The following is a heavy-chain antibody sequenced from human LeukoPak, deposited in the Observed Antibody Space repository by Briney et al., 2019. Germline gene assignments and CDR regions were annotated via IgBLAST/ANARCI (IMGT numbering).Heavy chain of an antibody. J-gene: IGHJ4*02. CDR2: IYYSGST. D-gene: IGHD3-10*01. V-gene: IGHV4-31*03. CDR3: ARLLVRGALYYFDN. CDR1: GGSISSSSYY. Sequence: SETLSHTCTVSGGSISSSSYYWGWIRQHPGKGLEWIGYIYYSGSTYYNPSLKSRGTMSVDTSQNQFSLRLSFVTAADTAVYYCARLLVRGALYYFDNWGQGTLVTVSS.